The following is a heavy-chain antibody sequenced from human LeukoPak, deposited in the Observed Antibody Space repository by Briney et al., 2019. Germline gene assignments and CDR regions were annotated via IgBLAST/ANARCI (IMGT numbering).Heavy chain of an antibody. D-gene: IGHD5-12*01. CDR1: GYTFTSYG. V-gene: IGHV1-18*01. CDR3: ARVDPIVAGSPYFDY. Sequence: ASVKVSCKASGYTFTSYGISWVRQAPGQGLEWMGWISAYNGNTNYAQKLQGRVTMTTDTSTSTVYMELSSLRSEDTAVYYCARVDPIVAGSPYFDYWGQGTLVTVSS. CDR2: ISAYNGNT. J-gene: IGHJ4*02.